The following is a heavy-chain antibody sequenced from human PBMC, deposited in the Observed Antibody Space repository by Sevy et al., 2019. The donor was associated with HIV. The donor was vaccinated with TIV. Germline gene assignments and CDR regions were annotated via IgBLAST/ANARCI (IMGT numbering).Heavy chain of an antibody. CDR2: IKSKTDGGTI. D-gene: IGHD3-10*01. CDR1: GFTFSNAW. V-gene: IGHV3-15*01. Sequence: GGSLRLSCAASGFTFSNAWMSWVRQAPGKGLEWIGRIKSKTDGGTIDYAAPVKGRFSISRDDSTNTLYLQMNSLKIENTATSYCASRHYYGSGSYPDSWGQGILVTVSS. CDR3: ASRHYYGSGSYPDS. J-gene: IGHJ4*02.